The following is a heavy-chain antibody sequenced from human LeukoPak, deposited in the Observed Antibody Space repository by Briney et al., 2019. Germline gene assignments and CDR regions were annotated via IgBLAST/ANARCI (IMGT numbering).Heavy chain of an antibody. CDR1: EFSFTSYW. CDR3: ARVLLGSWDWFDP. D-gene: IGHD3-10*01. Sequence: GGSLRLSCAASEFSFTSYWMHWVRQAPGKGLVWVSRINPDGSRTNYADSVEGRFTISRDNAKNTLYLQMNSLRAEDTAVYYCARVLLGSWDWFDPWGQGTLVTVSS. CDR2: INPDGSRT. J-gene: IGHJ5*02. V-gene: IGHV3-74*01.